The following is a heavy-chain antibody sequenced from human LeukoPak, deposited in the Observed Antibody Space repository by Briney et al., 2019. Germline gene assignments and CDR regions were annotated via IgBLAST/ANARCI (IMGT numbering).Heavy chain of an antibody. CDR2: INAGNGNT. D-gene: IGHD6-13*01. J-gene: IGHJ4*02. V-gene: IGHV1-3*01. CDR3: ARGPRAAADDY. Sequence: ASVKVSCKASGYTFINYAINWGRQAPGQRLEWMGWINAGNGNTKYSQKFQGRVTITRDTSASTAYMELSSLRSEDTAVYYCARGPRAAADDYWGQGTLVTVSS. CDR1: GYTFINYA.